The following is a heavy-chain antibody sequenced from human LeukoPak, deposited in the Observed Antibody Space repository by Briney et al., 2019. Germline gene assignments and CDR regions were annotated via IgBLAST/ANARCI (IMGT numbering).Heavy chain of an antibody. D-gene: IGHD6-19*01. V-gene: IGHV3-48*01. CDR2: ISSSSSTI. Sequence: PGGSLRLSCAASGFTFSSYSMTWVRQAPGKGLEWVSYISSSSSTIYYADSVKGRFTISRDNSKNTLYLQMNSLRAEDTAVYYCARVGSSGWYAYFDYWGQGTLVTVSS. J-gene: IGHJ4*02. CDR3: ARVGSSGWYAYFDY. CDR1: GFTFSSYS.